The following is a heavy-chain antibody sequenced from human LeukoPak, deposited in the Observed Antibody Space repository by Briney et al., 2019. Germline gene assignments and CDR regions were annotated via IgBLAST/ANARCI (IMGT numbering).Heavy chain of an antibody. J-gene: IGHJ4*02. D-gene: IGHD2-21*02. CDR2: ISSSSSYI. Sequence: GGSLRLSCAASGFTFSSYSMNWVRQAPGKGLEWVSSISSSSSYIYYADSVKGRFTISRDNSKNTLYLQMNSLRAEDTAVYYCAKCGDHWESDYWGQGTLVTVSS. CDR1: GFTFSSYS. V-gene: IGHV3-21*04. CDR3: AKCGDHWESDY.